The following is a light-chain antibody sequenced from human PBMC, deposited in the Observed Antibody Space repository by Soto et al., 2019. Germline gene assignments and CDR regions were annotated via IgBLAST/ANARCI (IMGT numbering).Light chain of an antibody. V-gene: IGLV1-47*01. J-gene: IGLJ3*02. Sequence: QSVLTQPPSASGTPGQKVTISCYGSSSNIGSDFVYWFQQFPGTAPMLLIYRNNQRPSGVSDRFSGSKSGTSGSLTISGLRSEDEADYYCVSWVGSLSGWVFGGGTKVTVL. CDR3: VSWVGSLSGWV. CDR2: RNN. CDR1: SSNIGSDF.